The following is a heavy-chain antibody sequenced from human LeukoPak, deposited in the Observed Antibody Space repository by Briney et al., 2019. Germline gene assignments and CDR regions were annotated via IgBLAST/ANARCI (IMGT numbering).Heavy chain of an antibody. J-gene: IGHJ4*02. CDR1: GGSISSYY. CDR2: IYYIGST. CDR3: ASSSGSSYYFDY. D-gene: IGHD3-10*01. V-gene: IGHV4-59*01. Sequence: SETLSLTCTVSGGSISSYYWSWIRQPPGKVLEWIGYIYYIGSTNYNPSLKSRVTISVDTSKNQFPLKLSSVTAADTAVYYCASSSGSSYYFDYWGQGTLVTVSS.